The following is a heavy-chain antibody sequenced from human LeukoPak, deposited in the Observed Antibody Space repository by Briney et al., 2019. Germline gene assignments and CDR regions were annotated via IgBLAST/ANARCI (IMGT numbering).Heavy chain of an antibody. Sequence: SETLSLTCTVSGGSISSSSYYWGWIRQPPGKGLEWIGSIYYSGSTYYSPSLTSRVTISVDTSKNQFSLKLSSVTAADTAVYYCARGVPTIVVVVAATLFDYWGQGTLVTVSS. J-gene: IGHJ4*02. CDR2: IYYSGST. V-gene: IGHV4-39*07. CDR3: ARGVPTIVVVVAATLFDY. CDR1: GGSISSSSYY. D-gene: IGHD2-15*01.